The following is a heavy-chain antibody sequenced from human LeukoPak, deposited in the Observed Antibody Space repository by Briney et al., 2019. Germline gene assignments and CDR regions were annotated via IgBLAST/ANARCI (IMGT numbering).Heavy chain of an antibody. CDR1: GFIFSSYG. CDR3: ARGAYSSSWTPSSYYFDY. J-gene: IGHJ4*02. V-gene: IGHV3-33*01. CDR2: IWYDGSNK. Sequence: GGSLRLSCAASGFIFSSYGMHWVRQAPGKVLEWVAVIWYDGSNKYYADSVKGRFTISRDNSKNTLYLQMNSLRAEDTAVYYCARGAYSSSWTPSSYYFDYWGQGTLVTVSS. D-gene: IGHD6-13*01.